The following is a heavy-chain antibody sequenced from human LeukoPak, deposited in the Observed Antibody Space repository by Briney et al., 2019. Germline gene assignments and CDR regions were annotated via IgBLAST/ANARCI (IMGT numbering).Heavy chain of an antibody. V-gene: IGHV1-2*02. CDR3: AIRSYYGSGSYYYPLNY. CDR1: GYTFTGYY. J-gene: IGHJ4*02. CDR2: INPNSGGT. D-gene: IGHD3-10*01. Sequence: ASVKVSCKASGYTFTGYYMHWVRQAPGQGLEWMGWINPNSGGTNYAQKFQGRVTMTRDTSISTAYMELSRLRLDDTAVYYCAIRSYYGSGSYYYPLNYWGQGTLVTVSS.